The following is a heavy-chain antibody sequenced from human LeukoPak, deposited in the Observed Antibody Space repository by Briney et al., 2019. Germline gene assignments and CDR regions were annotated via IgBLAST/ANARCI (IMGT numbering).Heavy chain of an antibody. CDR2: KWYEGSNK. J-gene: IGHJ4*02. D-gene: IGHD3-22*01. Sequence: GGPLTLLCAASGFPLNSYGVHWLRQAPGRGLEGVAVKWYEGSNKYYADSVKGRFTISRDNSKKTLYLQMNSLRAEDTAVYYCARTGYYYDSSGQYYLDYWGQGTLVTVSS. CDR1: GFPLNSYG. CDR3: ARTGYYYDSSGQYYLDY. V-gene: IGHV3-33*08.